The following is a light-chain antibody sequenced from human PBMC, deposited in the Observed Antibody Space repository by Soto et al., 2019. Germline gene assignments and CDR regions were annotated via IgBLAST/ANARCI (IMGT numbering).Light chain of an antibody. CDR2: DIA. CDR1: GSDVGDYDY. CDR3: CSYGGTDSV. Sequence: QSVLTQPRSVSGSPGQSVTMSCTGSGSDVGDYDYVSWYPQHPGTAPRLMIYDIAERPSGVPDRFSGSQSGNTASLTTSGLQAEDEADYYCCSYGGTDSVFGIGTKLTVL. J-gene: IGLJ2*01. V-gene: IGLV2-11*01.